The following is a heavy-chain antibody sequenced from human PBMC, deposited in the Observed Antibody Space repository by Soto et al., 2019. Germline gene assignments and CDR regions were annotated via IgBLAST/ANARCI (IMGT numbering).Heavy chain of an antibody. D-gene: IGHD3-10*01. J-gene: IGHJ4*02. CDR1: RYTLTELS. CDR3: ATAPVLLWFGELPSFAY. CDR2: FDPEDGET. V-gene: IGHV1-24*01. Sequence: GASVKVSCKVSRYTLTELSMHWVRQAPGKGLEWMGGFDPEDGETIYAQKFQGRVTMTEDTSTDTAYMELSSLRSEDTAVYYCATAPVLLWFGELPSFAYWGQGTLVTVSS.